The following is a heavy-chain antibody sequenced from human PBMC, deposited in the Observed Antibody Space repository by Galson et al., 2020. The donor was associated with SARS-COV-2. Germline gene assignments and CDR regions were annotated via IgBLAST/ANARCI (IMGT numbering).Heavy chain of an antibody. V-gene: IGHV4-31*03. Sequence: ETSETLSLTCTVSGDSVSSAGYYWSWIRQRPGKGLDWIGYIYYNGNTYYNPSLKSRVTISVDTSKNRFSLKLSSVSAADTAVYYCARVPGFYSSGIYYAMDVWGQGTTVTVSS. D-gene: IGHD3-10*01. CDR1: GDSVSSAGYY. J-gene: IGHJ6*02. CDR3: ARVPGFYSSGIYYAMDV. CDR2: IYYNGNT.